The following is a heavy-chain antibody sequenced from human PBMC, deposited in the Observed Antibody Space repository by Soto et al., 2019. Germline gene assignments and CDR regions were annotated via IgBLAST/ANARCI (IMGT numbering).Heavy chain of an antibody. Sequence: PGESLKISCAVSGFTFSSYAMHWVRQAPGKGLEWVAVISYDGSNKYYADSVKGRFTISRDNSKNTLYLQMNSLRAEDTAVYYCARGIIQIDYFDYWGQGTLVTVSS. D-gene: IGHD2-21*01. CDR2: ISYDGSNK. CDR3: ARGIIQIDYFDY. J-gene: IGHJ4*02. V-gene: IGHV3-30-3*01. CDR1: GFTFSSYA.